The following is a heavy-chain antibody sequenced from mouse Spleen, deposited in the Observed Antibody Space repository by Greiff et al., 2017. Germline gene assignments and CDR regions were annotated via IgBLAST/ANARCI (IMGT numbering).Heavy chain of an antibody. CDR1: GYTFTDYE. CDR2: IDPETGGP. D-gene: IGHD1-1*01. CDR3: TGYYGHYYAMDY. J-gene: IGHJ4*01. Sequence: VQLQQSGAELVRPGASVTLSCKASGYTFTDYEMHWVKQTPVHGLEWIGAIDPETGGPAYNQKFKGKAILTADKSSSTAYMELRSLTSEDSAVYYCTGYYGHYYAMDYWGQGTSVTVSS. V-gene: IGHV1-15*01.